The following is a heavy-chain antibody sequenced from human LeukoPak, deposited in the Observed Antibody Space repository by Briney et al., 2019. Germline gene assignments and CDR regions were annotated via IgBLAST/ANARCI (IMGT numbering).Heavy chain of an antibody. CDR3: ARDPPFDKIDY. CDR1: GGSFSGYY. CDR2: INHSGST. J-gene: IGHJ4*02. V-gene: IGHV4-34*01. D-gene: IGHD3-9*01. Sequence: PSETLSLTCAVYGGSFSGYYWSWIRQPPGKGLEWIGEINHSGSTNYNPSLKSRVTISVDTSKNQFSLKLSSVTAADTAVYYCARDPPFDKIDYWGQGTLVTVSS.